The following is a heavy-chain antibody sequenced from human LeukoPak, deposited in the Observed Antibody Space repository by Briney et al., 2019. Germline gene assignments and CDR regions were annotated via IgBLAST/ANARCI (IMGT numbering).Heavy chain of an antibody. CDR1: GGSISSYY. D-gene: IGHD2-2*01. CDR2: IYTSGST. Sequence: SETLSLTCTVSGGSISSYYWSWIRQPAGKGLEWIGRIYTSGSTNYTPSLKSRVTMSVDTSKNQFSLKLSSVTAADTAVYYCARDPRYCSSTSCFYYFDYWGQGTLVTVSS. CDR3: ARDPRYCSSTSCFYYFDY. V-gene: IGHV4-4*07. J-gene: IGHJ4*02.